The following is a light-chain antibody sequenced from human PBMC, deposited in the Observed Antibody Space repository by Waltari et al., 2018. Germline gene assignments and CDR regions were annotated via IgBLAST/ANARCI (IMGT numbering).Light chain of an antibody. V-gene: IGKV3-11*01. Sequence: EIVVTPTPATLSLSPGEGATLSCRTSERVSSNLAWFQQKDGQPPRLVIYDESSRAADTPARFSGGGSGTDYTLTISSLEPEDFATYYCQQRSAWPTTFGQGTRLEI. CDR3: QQRSAWPTT. J-gene: IGKJ5*01. CDR1: ERVSSN. CDR2: DES.